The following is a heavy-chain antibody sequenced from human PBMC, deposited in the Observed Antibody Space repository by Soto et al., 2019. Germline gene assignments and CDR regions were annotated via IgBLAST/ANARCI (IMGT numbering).Heavy chain of an antibody. CDR1: GFTFSSYS. Sequence: PGGSLRLSCAASGFTFSSYSMNWVRQAPGKGLEWVSSISSSSSYIYYADSVKGRFTVSRDNAKNSLYLQMNSLRAEDTAVYYCATVSRLERNNDYWGQGTLVTVSS. CDR2: ISSSSSYI. V-gene: IGHV3-21*01. J-gene: IGHJ4*02. CDR3: ATVSRLERNNDY. D-gene: IGHD1-1*01.